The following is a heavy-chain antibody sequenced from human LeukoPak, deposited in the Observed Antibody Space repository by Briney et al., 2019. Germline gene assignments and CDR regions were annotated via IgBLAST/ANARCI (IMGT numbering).Heavy chain of an antibody. CDR3: ARPIYDTRNAMDV. V-gene: IGHV3-74*01. Sequence: PGGSLRLSCAASGFTFGNYWMHWVRQAPGKGLVWVSRINGDGSSTNYADSVKGRFTISRDNADNTLYLQMNSLTAEDTAVYYCARPIYDTRNAMDVWGQGTTVTVSS. D-gene: IGHD3-22*01. CDR2: INGDGSST. J-gene: IGHJ6*02. CDR1: GFTFGNYW.